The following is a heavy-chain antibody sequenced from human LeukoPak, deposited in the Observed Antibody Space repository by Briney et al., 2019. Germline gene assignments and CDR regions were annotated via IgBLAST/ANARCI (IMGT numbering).Heavy chain of an antibody. J-gene: IGHJ4*02. CDR1: GFTFSNYA. Sequence: GGSLRLSCVASGFTFSNYAMSWVRLAPGRGLEWVSVISGSGITTFYADSVKGRFTISRDNSKDTLYLQMNSLRAEDTAVYYCAKERREQSRDNYFDYWGQGTLVTVSS. CDR3: AKERREQSRDNYFDY. V-gene: IGHV3-23*01. D-gene: IGHD1-26*01. CDR2: ISGSGITT.